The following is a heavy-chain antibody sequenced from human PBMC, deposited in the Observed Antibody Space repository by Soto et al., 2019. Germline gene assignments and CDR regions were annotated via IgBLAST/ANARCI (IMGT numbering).Heavy chain of an antibody. D-gene: IGHD6-13*01. CDR3: AGELAAAGTNYYYYYGMDV. CDR1: GGSISSGGYY. J-gene: IGHJ6*02. CDR2: IYYSGST. Sequence: PSETLSLTCTVSGGSISSGGYYWSWIRQHPGKGLEWIGYIYYSGSTYYNPSLKSRVTISVDTSKNQFSLKLSSVTAADTAVYYCAGELAAAGTNYYYYYGMDVWGQGTTVPVSS. V-gene: IGHV4-31*03.